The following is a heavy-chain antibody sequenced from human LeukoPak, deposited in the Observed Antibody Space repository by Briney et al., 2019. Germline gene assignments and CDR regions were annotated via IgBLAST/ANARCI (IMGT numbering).Heavy chain of an antibody. CDR1: GGSFSGYY. CDR2: INHSGST. Sequence: PSETLSLTCAVYGGSFSGYYWSWIRQPPGKGREWIGEINHSGSTNYNPSLKSRVTISVDTSKNQFSLKLSSVTAADTAVYYCARDSGQQLGWVWGQGTLVTVSS. D-gene: IGHD6-13*01. CDR3: ARDSGQQLGWV. V-gene: IGHV4-34*01. J-gene: IGHJ4*02.